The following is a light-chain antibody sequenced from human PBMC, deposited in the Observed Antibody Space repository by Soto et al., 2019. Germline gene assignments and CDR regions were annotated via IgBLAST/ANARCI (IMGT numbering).Light chain of an antibody. Sequence: DIQMTQSPSSLSAFVGDTVTINCRATDSMDRYLNWYQQKPGQAPRVLITAASTLESGVQSRFSGSGSGTDFTHTINNLQPEDFATYYCQRTYNAPFTFGPGTKVSIK. CDR2: AAS. J-gene: IGKJ3*01. CDR1: DSMDRY. CDR3: QRTYNAPFT. V-gene: IGKV1-39*01.